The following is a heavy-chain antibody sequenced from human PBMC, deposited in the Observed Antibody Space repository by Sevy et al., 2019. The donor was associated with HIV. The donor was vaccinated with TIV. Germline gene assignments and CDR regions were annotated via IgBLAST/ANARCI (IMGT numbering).Heavy chain of an antibody. D-gene: IGHD1-20*01. V-gene: IGHV3-23*01. CDR3: AKDGYKPSVGDENYYYYYMDV. J-gene: IGHJ6*03. Sequence: GGALRLSCAASGFTFSSYAMSWVRQAPGKGLEWVSAISGSGGSTYYADSVKGRFTISRDNSKNTLYLQMNSRRAEDTAVYYCAKDGYKPSVGDENYYYYYMDVWGKRTTVTVSS. CDR2: ISGSGGST. CDR1: GFTFSSYA.